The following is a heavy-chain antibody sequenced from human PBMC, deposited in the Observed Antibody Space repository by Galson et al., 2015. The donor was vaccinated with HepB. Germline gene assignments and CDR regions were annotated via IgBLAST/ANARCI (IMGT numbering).Heavy chain of an antibody. CDR3: ATSVLSYGGNPEYFQH. Sequence: SLRLSCAASGFTFSSYSMNWVRQAPGKGLEWVSYISSSSSTIYYADSVKGRFTISRDNAKNSLYLQMNSLRAEDTAVYYCATSVLSYGGNPEYFQHWGQGTLVTVSS. V-gene: IGHV3-48*04. D-gene: IGHD4-23*01. J-gene: IGHJ1*01. CDR1: GFTFSSYS. CDR2: ISSSSSTI.